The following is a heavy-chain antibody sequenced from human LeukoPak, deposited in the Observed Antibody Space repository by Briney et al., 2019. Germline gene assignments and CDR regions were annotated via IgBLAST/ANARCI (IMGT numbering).Heavy chain of an antibody. CDR3: TSAYCTSTSCGPFDAFEI. D-gene: IGHD2-2*01. V-gene: IGHV3-64*01. J-gene: IGHJ3*02. Sequence: GGSLRLSCAASGFTFTNYAMHWVRQAPGKGLEYVSAISDDGGSTHYANSVKGRFTISRDTSRNTLYLQMGSLRADDMAVYYCTSAYCTSTSCGPFDAFEIWGQGTMVTVSS. CDR1: GFTFTNYA. CDR2: ISDDGGST.